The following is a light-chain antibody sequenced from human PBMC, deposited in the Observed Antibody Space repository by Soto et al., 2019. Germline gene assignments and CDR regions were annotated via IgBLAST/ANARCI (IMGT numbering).Light chain of an antibody. CDR3: QQRSHWPPEGLT. CDR1: QSVSSY. CDR2: DAS. Sequence: EIVLTQSPATLSLYPGERATLSCRASQSVSSYLAWYQQKPGQAPRLLIYDASNRASGIPARFSGSGSGTDFTLTISSLEPEDFTVCSCQQRSHWPPEGLTSGVGTQVEIK. V-gene: IGKV3-11*01. J-gene: IGKJ4*01.